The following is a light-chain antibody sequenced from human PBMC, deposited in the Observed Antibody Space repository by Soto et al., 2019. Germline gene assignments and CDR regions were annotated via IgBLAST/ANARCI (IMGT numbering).Light chain of an antibody. CDR1: QGISTY. J-gene: IGKJ1*01. CDR2: AAS. Sequence: MTQSPSALSASVGDRVTITCRASQGISTYLAWYQQKPGKVPQILISAASAVHSGVPSRFSGSGSGTDFTLTISSLQPEDAATYYCQKYNSAPWTFGQGTKV. V-gene: IGKV1-27*01. CDR3: QKYNSAPWT.